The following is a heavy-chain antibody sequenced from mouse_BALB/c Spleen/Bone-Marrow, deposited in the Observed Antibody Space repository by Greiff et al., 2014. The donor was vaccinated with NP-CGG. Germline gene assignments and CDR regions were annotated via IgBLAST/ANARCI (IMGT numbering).Heavy chain of an antibody. D-gene: IGHD2-10*02. V-gene: IGHV5-4*02. J-gene: IGHJ4*01. Sequence: DVKLVESGGGLVKPGGSLKLSCAASGFTFSDYYMYWVRQTPEKRLEWVATISDGGGYTYCPDSVWGRFTISRDNAKNSLYLQMSSLKSEDTAMYYCARSGERYGAMDYWGQGTSVTVFS. CDR3: ARSGERYGAMDY. CDR2: ISDGGGYT. CDR1: GFTFSDYY.